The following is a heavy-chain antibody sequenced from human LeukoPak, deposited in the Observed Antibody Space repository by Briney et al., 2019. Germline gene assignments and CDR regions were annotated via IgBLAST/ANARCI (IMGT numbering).Heavy chain of an antibody. J-gene: IGHJ5*02. CDR3: AKDYCSGGSCYWFDP. V-gene: IGHV3-9*01. CDR2: ISWNSGSI. Sequence: GRSLRLSCAASGFTFDDYAMHWVRQAPGKGLEWVSGISWNSGSIGYADSVKGRFTISRDNAKNSLYLQMNSLRAEDTASYYCAKDYCSGGSCYWFDPWGQGTLVTVSS. D-gene: IGHD2-15*01. CDR1: GFTFDDYA.